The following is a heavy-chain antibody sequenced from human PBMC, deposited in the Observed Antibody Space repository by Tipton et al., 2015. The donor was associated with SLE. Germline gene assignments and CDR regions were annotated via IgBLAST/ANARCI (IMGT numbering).Heavy chain of an antibody. J-gene: IGHJ4*02. CDR2: IYTGHST. D-gene: IGHD4-23*01. V-gene: IGHV3-23*03. Sequence: SLRLSCSASGFTFSSFAMNWVRQAPGKGLQSVAVIYTGHSTNYAASVRGRFTISRDNAKNTLYLQMNSLRAEDTAVYYCAREGLNRWELSHFDLWGQGVLLTVSS. CDR3: AREGLNRWELSHFDL. CDR1: GFTFSSFA.